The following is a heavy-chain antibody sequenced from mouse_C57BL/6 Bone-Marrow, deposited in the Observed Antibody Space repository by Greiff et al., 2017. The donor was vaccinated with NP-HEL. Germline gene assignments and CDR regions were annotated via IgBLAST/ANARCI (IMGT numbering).Heavy chain of an antibody. CDR3: ARGGVDY. V-gene: IGHV1-81*01. Sequence: QVQLQQSGAELARPGASVKLSCKASGYTFTSYGISWVKQRTGQGLEWIGEIYPRSGNNYYNEKFKGKATLTADKSSSTAYMELRSLTSEDSAVYFCARGGVDYWGQGTTLTVSS. CDR2: IYPRSGNN. CDR1: GYTFTSYG. J-gene: IGHJ2*01.